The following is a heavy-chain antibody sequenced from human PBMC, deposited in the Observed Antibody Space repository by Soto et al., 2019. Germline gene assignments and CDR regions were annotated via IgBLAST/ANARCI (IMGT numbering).Heavy chain of an antibody. J-gene: IGHJ5*02. CDR3: ARDLLRYCSGGSCYGGNWFDP. D-gene: IGHD2-15*01. CDR1: GGTFSSYA. Sequence: QVQLVQSGAEVKKPGSSVKVSCKASGGTFSSYAISWVRQAPGQGLEWMGGIIPIFGIANYAQKFQGRVTITADESTSTAYMELSSLRSEDTAVYYCARDLLRYCSGGSCYGGNWFDPWGQGTLVTVSS. V-gene: IGHV1-69*01. CDR2: IIPIFGIA.